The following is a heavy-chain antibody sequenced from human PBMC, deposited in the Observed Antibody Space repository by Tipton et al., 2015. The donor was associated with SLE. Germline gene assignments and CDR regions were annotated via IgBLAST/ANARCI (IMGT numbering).Heavy chain of an antibody. CDR3: ARDAGGYFVA. CDR2: IDYNGDT. CDR1: GSPITRHY. J-gene: IGHJ5*02. Sequence: GLVKPSETLSLTCTISGSPITRHYWSWIRQPPGKGLEWIGQIDYNGDTNYNPSLKSRVTISSDTSQNQFSLKVTSVTADDTADYYCARDAGGYFVAWGQGTLVAVSS. V-gene: IGHV4-59*11. D-gene: IGHD1-26*01.